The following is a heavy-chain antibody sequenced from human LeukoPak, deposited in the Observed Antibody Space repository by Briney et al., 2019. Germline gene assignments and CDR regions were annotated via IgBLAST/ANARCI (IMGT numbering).Heavy chain of an antibody. V-gene: IGHV4-59*08. CDR1: GDSVSGYY. CDR2: IHYSGST. CDR3: ARFSLYNNRIHYLDY. D-gene: IGHD2/OR15-2a*01. Sequence: PSETLSLTCTVSGDSVSGYYWRWIRQPPGGGLEYIGYIHYSGSTNYSPSLQSRVTISVDASMNQFILTLSFATAADTAVYYCARFSLYNNRIHYLDYWGQGTLVTVSS. J-gene: IGHJ4*02.